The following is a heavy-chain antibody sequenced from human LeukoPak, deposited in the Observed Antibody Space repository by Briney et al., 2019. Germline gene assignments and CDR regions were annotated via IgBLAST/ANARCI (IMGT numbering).Heavy chain of an antibody. D-gene: IGHD4-23*01. J-gene: IGHJ4*02. V-gene: IGHV3-23*01. CDR2: ISGICCST. Sequence: GGSLRLPCATVGVSFSSCGMYWGRQTPGKGVKGVACISGICCSTYYADSVKGRFTISRDNSKNTLYLQMNSLRAEDTAVYYCAKDSTTVVTLADYWGQGTLVTVSS. CDR3: AKDSTTVVTLADY. CDR1: GVSFSSCG.